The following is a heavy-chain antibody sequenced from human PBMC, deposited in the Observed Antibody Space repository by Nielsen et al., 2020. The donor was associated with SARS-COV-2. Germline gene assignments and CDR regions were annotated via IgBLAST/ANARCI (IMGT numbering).Heavy chain of an antibody. Sequence: ASVKVSCKASGYTFTGYYMHWVRQAPGQGLEWMGIINPSGGSTSYAQKFQGRVTMTRDTSTSTVYMELSSLRSEDTAVYYCARELNPNYDFWSGYPYYGMDVWGQGTTVTVSS. CDR1: GYTFTGYY. D-gene: IGHD3-3*01. J-gene: IGHJ6*02. CDR2: INPSGGST. V-gene: IGHV1-46*01. CDR3: ARELNPNYDFWSGYPYYGMDV.